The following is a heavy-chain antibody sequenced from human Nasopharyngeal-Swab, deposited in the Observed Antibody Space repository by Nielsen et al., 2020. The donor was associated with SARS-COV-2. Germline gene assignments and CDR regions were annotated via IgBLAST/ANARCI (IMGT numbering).Heavy chain of an antibody. CDR3: ARSPHYYYYMDV. J-gene: IGHJ6*03. Sequence: WIRQPLGKGLQWIGSVYYTGSTYYNPSLKSRVTISVDTSQNQFSLKLRSATAADTAVYYCARSPHYYYYMDVWGTGTTVTVSS. V-gene: IGHV4-39*01. CDR2: VYYTGST.